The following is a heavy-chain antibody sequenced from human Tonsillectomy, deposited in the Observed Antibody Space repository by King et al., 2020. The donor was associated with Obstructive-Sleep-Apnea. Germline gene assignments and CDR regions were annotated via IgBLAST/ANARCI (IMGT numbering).Heavy chain of an antibody. CDR3: ARARGGSFLYYFDY. CDR2: IYYSGST. CDR1: GGSISSYY. Sequence: QLQESGPGLVKPSETLSLTCTVSGGSISSYYWSWIRQPPGKGREWIGYIYYSGSTNYNPSLKSRVPISVDTSKNQFSLKLNSVTAADTAMYYCARARGGSFLYYFDYWGQGTLVTVSS. J-gene: IGHJ4*02. V-gene: IGHV4-59*08. D-gene: IGHD1-26*01.